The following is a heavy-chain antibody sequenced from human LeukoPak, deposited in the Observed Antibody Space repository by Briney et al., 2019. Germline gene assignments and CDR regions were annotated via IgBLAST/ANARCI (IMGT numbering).Heavy chain of an antibody. Sequence: SETLSLTCAVYGGSFSGYYWSWIRQPPGKGLEWIGEINHSGSTNYNPSLKSRVTISVDTSKNQFSLKLSSVTAADTAAYYCARFSVVVAATIYAFDIWGQGTMVTVSS. J-gene: IGHJ3*02. D-gene: IGHD2-15*01. CDR2: INHSGST. CDR3: ARFSVVVAATIYAFDI. CDR1: GGSFSGYY. V-gene: IGHV4-34*01.